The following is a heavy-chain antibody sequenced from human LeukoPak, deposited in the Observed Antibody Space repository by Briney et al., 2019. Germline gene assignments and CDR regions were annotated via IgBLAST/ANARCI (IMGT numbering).Heavy chain of an antibody. CDR2: MNPNSGNT. D-gene: IGHD6-13*01. CDR3: ACIAAAGTVAFDS. J-gene: IGHJ3*02. CDR1: GYTFTSYD. V-gene: IGHV1-8*03. Sequence: ASVKVSCKASGYTFTSYDINWVRQATGQGLEWMGWMNPNSGNTGYAQKFQGRVTITRNTSISTAYMELSSLRSEDTAVYYCACIAAAGTVAFDSWGQGTMVTVSS.